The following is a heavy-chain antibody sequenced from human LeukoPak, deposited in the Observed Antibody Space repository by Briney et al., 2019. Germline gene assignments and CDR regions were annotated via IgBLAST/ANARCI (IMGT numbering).Heavy chain of an antibody. CDR1: GFTFSSYA. Sequence: GSLRLSCAASGFTFSSYAMTWVRQAPGKGLEWVSSISNSGGNIYYADSVKGRFTISRDNSRNTLYLQMNSLRAEDTALYYCAKGGEATILYFDYWGQGTLVTVSS. V-gene: IGHV3-23*01. CDR3: AKGGEATILYFDY. D-gene: IGHD5-12*01. CDR2: ISNSGGNI. J-gene: IGHJ4*01.